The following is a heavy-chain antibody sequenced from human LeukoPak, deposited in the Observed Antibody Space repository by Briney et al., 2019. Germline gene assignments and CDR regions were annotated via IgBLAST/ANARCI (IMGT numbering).Heavy chain of an antibody. J-gene: IGHJ6*02. V-gene: IGHV3-30*04. Sequence: GGSLRLSCAASGFTFSSYAMHWVRQAPGKGLEWVAVISYDGSNKYYADSVKGRFTISRDNSKNTLYLQMNSLRAEDTAVYYCARDKALGYCSGGSCYSADYYYGMDVWGQGTTVTVSS. CDR2: ISYDGSNK. CDR3: ARDKALGYCSGGSCYSADYYYGMDV. CDR1: GFTFSSYA. D-gene: IGHD2-15*01.